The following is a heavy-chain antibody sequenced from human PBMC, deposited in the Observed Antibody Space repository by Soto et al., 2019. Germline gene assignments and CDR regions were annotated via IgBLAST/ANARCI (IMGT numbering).Heavy chain of an antibody. D-gene: IGHD5-18*01. CDR1: GGSISNYY. J-gene: IGHJ4*02. V-gene: IGHV4-59*08. CDR2: IYYRGST. CDR3: AGHRYGYGVYYFDY. Sequence: QVQLQESGPGLVKPSETLSLTCIVSGGSISNYYWSWIRQPPGKGLEWIGYIYYRGSTNYNPSLTSRGTITLDTSKTQCSPNLSSVTAAATAVYCCAGHRYGYGVYYFDYWGQGALVTVSS.